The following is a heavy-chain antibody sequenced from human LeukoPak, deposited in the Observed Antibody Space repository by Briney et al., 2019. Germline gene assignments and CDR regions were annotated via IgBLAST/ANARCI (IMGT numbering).Heavy chain of an antibody. CDR3: AKRGYYYDSSGYYYFDY. CDR2: IWYDGSNK. CDR1: GFTFSSYG. J-gene: IGHJ4*02. V-gene: IGHV3-33*06. D-gene: IGHD3-22*01. Sequence: PGGSLRLSCAASGFTFSSYGMHWVRQAPGKGLEWVAVIWYDGSNKYYADSVKGRFTISRDNSKNTLYLQMNSLRAEDTAVYYCAKRGYYYDSSGYYYFDYWGQGTLVTVSS.